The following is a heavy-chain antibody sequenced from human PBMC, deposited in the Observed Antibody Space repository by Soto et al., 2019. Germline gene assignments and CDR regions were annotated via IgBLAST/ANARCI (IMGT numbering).Heavy chain of an antibody. CDR1: GFTVSNAW. D-gene: IGHD3-22*01. CDR2: IKSKTDGGTT. CDR3: TTDPVTMIVVVPSSG. Sequence: PGGSLRLSCAASGFTVSNAWLNWVRKAPGKGLEWVGRIKSKTDGGTTDYAAPVKGRFTISRDDSKNTLYLQMNSLKTEDTAVYYCTTDPVTMIVVVPSSGWGQGTLVTVSS. J-gene: IGHJ4*02. V-gene: IGHV3-15*07.